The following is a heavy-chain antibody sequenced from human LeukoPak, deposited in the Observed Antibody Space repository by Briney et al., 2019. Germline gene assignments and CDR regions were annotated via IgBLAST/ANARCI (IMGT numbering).Heavy chain of an antibody. V-gene: IGHV4-30-4*01. CDR2: IYYSGST. CDR3: AREIRKGVVVVPAARKNSYFDH. J-gene: IGHJ4*02. Sequence: SETLSLTCTVSGGSISSGDYSWSWIRQPPGKGLEWIGYIYYSGSTYYNPSLKSRVTISVDTSKNQFSLKLSSVTAADTAVYYCAREIRKGVVVVPAARKNSYFDHWGQGTLVTVSS. D-gene: IGHD2-2*01. CDR1: GGSISSGDYS.